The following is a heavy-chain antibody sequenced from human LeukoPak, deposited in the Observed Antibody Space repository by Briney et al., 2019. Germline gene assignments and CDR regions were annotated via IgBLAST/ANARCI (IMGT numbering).Heavy chain of an antibody. CDR1: GDSINSGN. V-gene: IGHV4-39*01. Sequence: PSETLSLTCSVSGDSINSGNWGWIRQPPGEGLEWIGSISYSGTTYYNPSLKTRVTLSVDTSKNQFSLKLSSVTAADTAVYYCAGTDGDYYDSSGPIVDYWGQGTLVTVSS. CDR3: AGTDGDYYDSSGPIVDY. J-gene: IGHJ4*02. D-gene: IGHD3-22*01. CDR2: ISYSGTT.